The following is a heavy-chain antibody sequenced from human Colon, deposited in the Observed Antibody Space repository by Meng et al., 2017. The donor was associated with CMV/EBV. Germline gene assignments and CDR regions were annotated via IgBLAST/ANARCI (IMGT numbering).Heavy chain of an antibody. CDR2: IYYIGDT. CDR1: GGSVSNYF. D-gene: IGHD1-1*01. Sequence: SETLSLTCSVSGGSVSNYFWSWIRQSPGRGLEWIGYIYYIGDTTYNPSLKSRVTMSIDTSKNQFSLKLTSVSAADTAVYFCARGLGHASNNSHDYWGQGTLVTVSS. J-gene: IGHJ4*02. V-gene: IGHV4-59*02. CDR3: ARGLGHASNNSHDY.